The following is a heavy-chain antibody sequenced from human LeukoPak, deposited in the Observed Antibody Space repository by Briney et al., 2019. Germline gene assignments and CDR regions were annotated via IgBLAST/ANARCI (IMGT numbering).Heavy chain of an antibody. CDR1: GFTFSSYW. D-gene: IGHD6-25*01. V-gene: IGHV3-7*01. CDR3: ARETGISARRNYYYGMDV. Sequence: GGSLRLSCAASGFTFSSYWMSWVRQAPGKGLEWVANIKHDGSEKYYVDSVRGRFTISRDNAKNSLYLQMNSLRAEDTAVYYCARETGISARRNYYYGMDVWGQGTTVTVSS. CDR2: IKHDGSEK. J-gene: IGHJ6*02.